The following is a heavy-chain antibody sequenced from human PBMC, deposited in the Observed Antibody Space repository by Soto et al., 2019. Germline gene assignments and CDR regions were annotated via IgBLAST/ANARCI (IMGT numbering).Heavy chain of an antibody. CDR2: IYWDDAK. Sequence: QITLKESGPTLVKPTQTLTLTCPFSGFSLTTRGVGVGWIRPPPGTALECLALIYWDDAKRYSPSLQSRLAITKDTSKNRVVLTMTNVDPVDTATYDCAHIPNYYQYDWFDPWGRGALVAV. CDR3: AHIPNYYQYDWFDP. CDR1: GFSLTTRGVG. V-gene: IGHV2-5*02. J-gene: IGHJ5*02. D-gene: IGHD3-16*01.